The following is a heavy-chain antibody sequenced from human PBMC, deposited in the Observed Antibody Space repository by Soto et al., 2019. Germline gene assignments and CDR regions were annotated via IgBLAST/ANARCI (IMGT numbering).Heavy chain of an antibody. V-gene: IGHV3-48*04. CDR1: GFTITDPS. J-gene: IGHJ3*01. CDR3: ARDRPTTFSADL. D-gene: IGHD5-12*01. CDR2: INDISNAI. Sequence: EVQLVESGGGLVQPGGSLRLSCTASGFTITDPSMNWVRHAPGKGLEWLSYINDISNAIHYADSVKGRFAMSRDNAKKSVFLQMNSLRVEDTGVYYCARDRPTTFSADLWGQGTVVTVSS.